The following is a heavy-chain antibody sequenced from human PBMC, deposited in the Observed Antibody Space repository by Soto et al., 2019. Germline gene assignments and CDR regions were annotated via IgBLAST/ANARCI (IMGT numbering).Heavy chain of an antibody. J-gene: IGHJ6*02. CDR1: GGTFRSYA. Sequence: SVKVSCKASGGTFRSYAISWVRQAPGQGLEWMGGIIPIFGTANYAQKFQGRVTITADESTSTAYMELSSLRSEDTAVYYCARAGGSGYDYGYYYGMDVWGQGTTVTVSS. CDR3: ARAGGSGYDYGYYYGMDV. D-gene: IGHD5-12*01. CDR2: IIPIFGTA. V-gene: IGHV1-69*13.